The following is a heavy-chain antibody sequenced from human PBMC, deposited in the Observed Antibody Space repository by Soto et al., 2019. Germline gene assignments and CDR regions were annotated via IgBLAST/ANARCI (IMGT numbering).Heavy chain of an antibody. Sequence: SETLSLTCTAAGGSISSYYWSWIRQPPGHGLEWIGNIYYSGSTNYNPSFQSRVTISVDTSKNQFSLKLSSVTAADTAVYYCARGGNYGDYGHWWFDPWGQGTMVTVSS. CDR1: GGSISSYY. J-gene: IGHJ5*02. D-gene: IGHD4-17*01. V-gene: IGHV4-59*01. CDR3: ARGGNYGDYGHWWFDP. CDR2: IYYSGST.